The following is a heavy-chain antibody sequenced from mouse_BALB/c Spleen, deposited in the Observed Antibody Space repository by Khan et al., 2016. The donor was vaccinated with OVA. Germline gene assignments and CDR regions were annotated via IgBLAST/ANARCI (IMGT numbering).Heavy chain of an antibody. V-gene: IGHV5-15*02. CDR3: GRAWAMDY. CDR2: ISSLAYSI. J-gene: IGHJ4*01. CDR1: GFTFSGYG. Sequence: EVELVESGGGLVQPGGSRKLSCAASGFTFSGYGLAWVRQAPGKGPEWVAFISSLAYSIYYADTVTGRFTISRENAKNTLDLEMSSLRSEDTAMYYFGRAWAMDYWGQGTSVTVSS.